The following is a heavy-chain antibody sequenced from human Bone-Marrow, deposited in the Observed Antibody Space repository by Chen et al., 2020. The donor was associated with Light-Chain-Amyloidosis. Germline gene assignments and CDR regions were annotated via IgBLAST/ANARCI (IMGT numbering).Heavy chain of an antibody. D-gene: IGHD2-15*01. CDR3: AKDFGGRDVY. CDR2: INEDGGTT. V-gene: IGHV3-74*01. J-gene: IGHJ4*02. CDR1: GFTLTTYW. Sequence: EVQVVESGGGLVQPGGSLRLSCAASGFTLTTYWMHWVRQAPGKGLVWVSRINEDGGTTNYAESVRGRFTISRDTAKNILYLQMNSLRAEDTALYYCAKDFGGRDVYWGQGTLVTVSS.